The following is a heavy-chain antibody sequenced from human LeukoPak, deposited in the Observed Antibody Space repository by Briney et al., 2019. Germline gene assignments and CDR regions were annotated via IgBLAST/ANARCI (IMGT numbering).Heavy chain of an antibody. V-gene: IGHV3-53*01. J-gene: IGHJ4*02. D-gene: IGHD6-13*01. CDR2: IYSGGST. CDR1: GGSIISGGHY. CDR3: ASMYSSSWSFDY. Sequence: ETLSLTCTVSGGSIISGGHYWSWVRQAPGKGLEWVSIIYSGGSTYYADSVKGRFSISRDKSKNTLYLQMNSLRAEDTAVYYCASMYSSSWSFDYWGQGTLVTVSS.